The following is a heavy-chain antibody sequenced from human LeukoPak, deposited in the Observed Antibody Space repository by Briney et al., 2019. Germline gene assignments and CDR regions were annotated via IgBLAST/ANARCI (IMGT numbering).Heavy chain of an antibody. V-gene: IGHV3-23*01. J-gene: IGHJ4*02. CDR3: AKSSQLRYFDWLLYYDY. D-gene: IGHD3-9*01. Sequence: PGGSLRLSCAASGFTFSSYAMSWVRQAPGKGLEWVSAISGSGGSTYYADSVKGRFTISRDNSKNTLYLQINSLRAEDTAVYYCAKSSQLRYFDWLLYYDYWGQGTLVTVSS. CDR2: ISGSGGST. CDR1: GFTFSSYA.